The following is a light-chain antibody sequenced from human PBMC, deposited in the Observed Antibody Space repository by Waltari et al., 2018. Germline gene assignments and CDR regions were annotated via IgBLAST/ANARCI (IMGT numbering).Light chain of an antibody. V-gene: IGLV2-14*01. Sequence: QSALTQPASVSGSPGQSITISCTGTSTDVGGYDYVSWYQQHPGKAPRLMIFDVSKRPSGVSNRFSGSKSGNTASLSISGLQAEDEADYYCSSYTSSITSYVFGTGTKVTVL. J-gene: IGLJ1*01. CDR1: STDVGGYDY. CDR2: DVS. CDR3: SSYTSSITSYV.